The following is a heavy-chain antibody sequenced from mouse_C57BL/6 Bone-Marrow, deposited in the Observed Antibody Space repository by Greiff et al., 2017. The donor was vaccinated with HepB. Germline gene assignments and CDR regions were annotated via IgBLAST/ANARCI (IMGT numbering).Heavy chain of an antibody. J-gene: IGHJ4*01. Sequence: QVQLKESGAELVKPGASVKISCKASGYAFSSYWMNWVKQRPGKGLEWIGQIYPGDGDTNYNGKFKGKATLTADKSSSTAYMQLSSLTSEDSAVYFCARSGYGSSYDYYAMDYWGQGTSVTVSS. V-gene: IGHV1-80*01. CDR1: GYAFSSYW. D-gene: IGHD1-1*01. CDR3: ARSGYGSSYDYYAMDY. CDR2: IYPGDGDT.